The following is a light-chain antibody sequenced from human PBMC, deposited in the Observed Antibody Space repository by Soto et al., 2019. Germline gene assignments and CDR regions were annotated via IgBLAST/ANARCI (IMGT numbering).Light chain of an antibody. CDR2: TAS. V-gene: IGKV3-15*01. CDR3: QQYNNWPPYT. Sequence: EIVLTQSPATLSLSPGERATLSCRASQSVSSYLAWYQQRPGQAPRLLIFTASTRATGIPARFSGSGSGTEFTLTISSLQSEDFAVYYCQQYNNWPPYTFGQGTKVDIK. CDR1: QSVSSY. J-gene: IGKJ2*01.